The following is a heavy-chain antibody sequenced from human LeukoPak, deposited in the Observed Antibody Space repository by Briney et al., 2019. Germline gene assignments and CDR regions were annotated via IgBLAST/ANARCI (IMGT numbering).Heavy chain of an antibody. CDR3: AREGSYLDAFDM. CDR2: INQDASVK. J-gene: IGHJ3*02. Sequence: PGGSLRLSCAASGFTFNNYWMSWVRQAPGKGLEWVATINQDASVKDFVDSVKGRFTISRDNAQNSLYLQMNSLRPGDTAVYYCAREGSYLDAFDMWGRGTMVTVSS. CDR1: GFTFNNYW. D-gene: IGHD1-26*01. V-gene: IGHV3-7*01.